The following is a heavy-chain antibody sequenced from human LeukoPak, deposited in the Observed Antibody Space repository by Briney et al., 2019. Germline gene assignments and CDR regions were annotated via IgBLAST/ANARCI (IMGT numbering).Heavy chain of an antibody. V-gene: IGHV3-21*01. Sequence: PGGSLRLSCAASGFTFSRYSMHWVRQAPGKGLEWVSSISSSSSYRYYADSVKGRITISRDNAKNSLYLQMNSLRAEDTAVYYCASRSSGSPPYYFGYWGQGTLVTVSS. J-gene: IGHJ4*02. CDR3: ASRSSGSPPYYFGY. CDR2: ISSSSSYR. D-gene: IGHD1-26*01. CDR1: GFTFSRYS.